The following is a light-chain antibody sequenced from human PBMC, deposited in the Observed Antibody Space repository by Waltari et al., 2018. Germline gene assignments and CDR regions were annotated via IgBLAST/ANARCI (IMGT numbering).Light chain of an antibody. CDR2: DVS. V-gene: IGLV2-14*01. CDR3: CSYTSSST. Sequence: QSALTQPASVSGSPGQSITIPCTGTSSDVGGYNYVSWYQQRPGKAPKLMIYDVSKRPSGVSNRFSGSKSGNTASLTISGLQAEDEADYYCCSYTSSSTFGGGTKLTVL. J-gene: IGLJ2*01. CDR1: SSDVGGYNY.